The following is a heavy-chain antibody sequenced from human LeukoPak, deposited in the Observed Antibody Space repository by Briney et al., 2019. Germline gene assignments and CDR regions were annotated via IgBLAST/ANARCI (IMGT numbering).Heavy chain of an antibody. V-gene: IGHV4-34*01. CDR2: INHSGST. J-gene: IGHJ5*02. D-gene: IGHD6-13*01. Sequence: SETLSLTCTVSGGSISSYYWSWIRQPPGKGLEWIGEINHSGSTNYNPSLKSRVTISVDTSKNQFSLKLSSVTAADTAVYYCATREYSSSWYLKSNWFDPWGQGTLVTVSS. CDR3: ATREYSSSWYLKSNWFDP. CDR1: GGSISSYY.